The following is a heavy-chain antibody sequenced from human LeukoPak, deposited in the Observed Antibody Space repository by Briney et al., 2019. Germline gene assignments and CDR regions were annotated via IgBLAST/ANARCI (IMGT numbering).Heavy chain of an antibody. CDR3: ARGPGVAAAGTYYFDC. CDR1: GFTFSTYW. Sequence: GGSLRLSCAASGFTFSTYWMGWVRLAPGKGLGWVARLNSDGSSASYADSVKGRFTISRDNAKKTLFLQMDSLRAEDTAVYYCARGPGVAAAGTYYFDCWGQGTLATVSS. J-gene: IGHJ4*02. CDR2: LNSDGSSA. D-gene: IGHD6-13*01. V-gene: IGHV3-74*01.